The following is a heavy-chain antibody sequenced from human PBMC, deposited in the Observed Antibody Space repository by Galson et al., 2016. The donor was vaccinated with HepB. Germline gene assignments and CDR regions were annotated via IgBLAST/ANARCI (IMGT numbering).Heavy chain of an antibody. J-gene: IGHJ4*02. V-gene: IGHV3-30*18. CDR1: GFTFSSFG. CDR3: AKDPSRLLEAGRLDS. CDR2: ISHNGNYK. D-gene: IGHD6-19*01. Sequence: SLRLSCAGAGFTFSSFGLHWVRQAPGKGLDWVAVISHNGNYKYYADSVKGRFTISRDNSKTTVYLQMNILRGEDTAVYYCAKDPSRLLEAGRLDSWGQGTLVTVSS.